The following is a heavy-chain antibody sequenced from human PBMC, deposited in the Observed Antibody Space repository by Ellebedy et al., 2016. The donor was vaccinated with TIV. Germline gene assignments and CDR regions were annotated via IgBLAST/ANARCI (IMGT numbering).Heavy chain of an antibody. D-gene: IGHD3-3*01. Sequence: ASVKVSCXASGYTFTSYAMHWVRQAPGQRLEWMGWINAGNGNTKYSQKFQGRVTITRDTSASTAYMELSSLRSEDTAVYYCARDYRGYDFWSGYFDYWGQGTLVTVSS. CDR3: ARDYRGYDFWSGYFDY. CDR1: GYTFTSYA. V-gene: IGHV1-3*01. J-gene: IGHJ4*02. CDR2: INAGNGNT.